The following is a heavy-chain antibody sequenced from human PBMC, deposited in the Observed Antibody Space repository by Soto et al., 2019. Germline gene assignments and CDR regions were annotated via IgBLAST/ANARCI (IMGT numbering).Heavy chain of an antibody. J-gene: IGHJ4*02. Sequence: PGGSLRLSCAASGFTFSGYWMSWVRQAPGKGLEWVANIKQEGSEKYYVDSVKGRFTISRDNAKNSLYLLMNSLRAEDTAVYYCAKNNRYCSSTNCFVFDYWGQGTLVTVSS. V-gene: IGHV3-7*01. CDR1: GFTFSGYW. CDR2: IKQEGSEK. CDR3: AKNNRYCSSTNCFVFDY. D-gene: IGHD2-2*01.